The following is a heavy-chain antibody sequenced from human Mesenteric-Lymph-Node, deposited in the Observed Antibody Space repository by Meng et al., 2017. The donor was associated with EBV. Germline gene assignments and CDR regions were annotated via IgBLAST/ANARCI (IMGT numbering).Heavy chain of an antibody. J-gene: IGHJ5*02. CDR1: GFTFSAYS. CDR3: ARSAAVAGGVIWFDP. CDR2: ISSSDDLI. Sequence: QLVESGGELVKPGGSLRLSCAASGFTFSAYSMNWVRQTPEKGLEWVSSISSSDDLIYYVDSVKGRFTISRDNAKNSLFLQMNSLRVEDTAVYYCARSAAVAGGVIWFDPWGQGTLVTVSS. D-gene: IGHD6-19*01. V-gene: IGHV3-21*01.